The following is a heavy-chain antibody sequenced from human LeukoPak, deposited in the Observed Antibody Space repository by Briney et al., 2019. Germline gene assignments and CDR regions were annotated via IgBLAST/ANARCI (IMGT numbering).Heavy chain of an antibody. CDR1: GGSISSSSYY. CDR2: IYYSGST. J-gene: IGHJ6*02. D-gene: IGHD3-9*01. V-gene: IGHV4-39*01. CDR3: AATYYDILTGRYYYYGMDV. Sequence: SETLSLTCTVSGGSISSSSYYRGWIRQPPGKGLEWIGSIYYSGSTYYNPSLKSRVTISVDTSKNQFSLKLSSVTAADTAVYYCAATYYDILTGRYYYYGMDVWGQGTTVTVSS.